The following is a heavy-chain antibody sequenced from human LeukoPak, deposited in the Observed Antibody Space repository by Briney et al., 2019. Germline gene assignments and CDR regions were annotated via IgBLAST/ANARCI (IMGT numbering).Heavy chain of an antibody. V-gene: IGHV3-20*04. CDR2: IYWIDDSS. Sequence: GGSLRLSCAASGFTLDDYDMSWFRQAPGKGLEWVSRIYWIDDSSRYADSVRGRFTISRDNAKNSLYLEMNSLRAEDTAFYYCARDRGAFDIWGQGTMVTVSS. CDR3: ARDRGAFDI. CDR1: GFTLDDYD. J-gene: IGHJ3*02.